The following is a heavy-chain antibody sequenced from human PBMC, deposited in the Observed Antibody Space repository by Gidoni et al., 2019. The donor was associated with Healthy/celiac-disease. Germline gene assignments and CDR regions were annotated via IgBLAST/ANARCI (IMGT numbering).Heavy chain of an antibody. CDR2: ISWNSGSI. CDR1: GFTFDDYA. D-gene: IGHD6-19*01. CDR3: VTSRAVRQWLVEGFDY. V-gene: IGHV3-9*01. J-gene: IGHJ4*02. Sequence: EVQLVESGGGLVQPGRSLRLSCAASGFTFDDYAMHWVRQAPGKGLEWVSGISWNSGSIGYADSVKGRFTISRDNAKNSLYLQMNSLRAEDTALYYCVTSRAVRQWLVEGFDYWGQGTLVTVSS.